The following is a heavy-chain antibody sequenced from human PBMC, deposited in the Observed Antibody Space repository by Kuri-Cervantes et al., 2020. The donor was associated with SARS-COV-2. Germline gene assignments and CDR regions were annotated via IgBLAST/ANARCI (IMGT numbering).Heavy chain of an antibody. CDR1: GGSISDYY. CDR3: ARDCSTADCKTFGYY. V-gene: IGHV4-59*01. CDR2: IYYTGST. D-gene: IGHD2-2*01. J-gene: IGHJ4*02. Sequence: SETLSFTCTVSGGSISDYYWSWFRQPPGKGLEWIGDIYYTGSTSYNPSLKSRVAISVDTSKNQFSLKLTSVTAADTAVYYCARDCSTADCKTFGYYWGRGTLVTVSS.